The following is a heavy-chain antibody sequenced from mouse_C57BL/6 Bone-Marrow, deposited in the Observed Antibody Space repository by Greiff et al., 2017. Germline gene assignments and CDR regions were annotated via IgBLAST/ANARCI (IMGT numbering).Heavy chain of an antibody. CDR1: GFTFSSYG. CDR2: ISSGGSYT. Sequence: EVQGVESGGDLVKPGGSLKLSCAASGFTFSSYGMSWVRQTPDKRLEWVATISSGGSYTYYPDSVKGRFTISRDNAKNTLYLQMSSLKSEHTAMYYCSRHEPYYYGSSWYYFDYWGQGTTLTVSS. CDR3: SRHEPYYYGSSWYYFDY. D-gene: IGHD1-1*01. J-gene: IGHJ2*01. V-gene: IGHV5-6*01.